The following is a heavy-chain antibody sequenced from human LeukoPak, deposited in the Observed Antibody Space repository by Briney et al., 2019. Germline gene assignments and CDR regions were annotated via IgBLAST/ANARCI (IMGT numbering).Heavy chain of an antibody. CDR2: IYYSGST. CDR3: ARSSSSWMAFDI. Sequence: PSETLSLTCTVSGGSISSSSYYWGWIRQPPGKGLEWIGSIYYSGSTYYNPSLKSRVTISVDTSKNQFSLKLSSVTAADTAVYYCARSSSSWMAFDIWGQGTMVTVSS. V-gene: IGHV4-39*07. D-gene: IGHD6-13*01. J-gene: IGHJ3*02. CDR1: GGSISSSSYY.